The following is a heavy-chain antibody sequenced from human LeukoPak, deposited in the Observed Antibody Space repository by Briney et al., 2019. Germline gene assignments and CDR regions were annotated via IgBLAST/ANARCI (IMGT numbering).Heavy chain of an antibody. CDR3: ARAPPPAAGTYYYYYMDV. CDR1: GYTFTSYD. D-gene: IGHD6-13*01. J-gene: IGHJ6*03. V-gene: IGHV1-8*01. Sequence: ASVKVSCKASGYTFTSYDINWVRQATGQGLEWMGWMNPNSGNTGYAQKFQGRVTMTRNTSISTAHMELSSLRSEDTAVYYCARAPPPAAGTYYYYYMDVWGKGTTVTVSS. CDR2: MNPNSGNT.